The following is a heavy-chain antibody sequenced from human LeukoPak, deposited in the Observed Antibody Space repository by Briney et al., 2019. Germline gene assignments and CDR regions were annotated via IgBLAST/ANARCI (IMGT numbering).Heavy chain of an antibody. J-gene: IGHJ4*02. CDR1: GYTFTGYY. CDR3: ATYCSSTSCYIDY. Sequence: ASVKVSCKASGYTFTGYYMHWVRQAPGQGLEWMGWINPNSGGTNYAQKFQGRVTMTRDTSISTAYMELSRLRSDDTAVYYCATYCSSTSCYIDYWGQGTLVTVSP. V-gene: IGHV1-2*02. D-gene: IGHD2-2*02. CDR2: INPNSGGT.